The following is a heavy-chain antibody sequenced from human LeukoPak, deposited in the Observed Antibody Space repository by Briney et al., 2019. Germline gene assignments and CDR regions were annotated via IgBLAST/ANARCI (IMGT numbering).Heavy chain of an antibody. Sequence: ASVTVSCKASGYTFTSYAMHWVRQAPGQGLEWMGWINAGNGNTKYSQKFQGRVTITRDTSASTAYMELSSLRSEDTAVYYCARDQFRSTGYYYYWGQGTLVTVSS. CDR2: INAGNGNT. V-gene: IGHV1-3*01. CDR3: ARDQFRSTGYYYY. CDR1: GYTFTSYA. J-gene: IGHJ4*02. D-gene: IGHD3-22*01.